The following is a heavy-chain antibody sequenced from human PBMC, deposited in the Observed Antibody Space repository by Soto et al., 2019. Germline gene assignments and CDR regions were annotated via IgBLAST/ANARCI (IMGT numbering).Heavy chain of an antibody. CDR1: GYTFTSYG. D-gene: IGHD1-1*01. J-gene: IGHJ3*02. Sequence: ASVKVSCKASGYTFTSYGISWVRQAPGQGLEWMGWISAYNGNTNYAQKLQGRVTMTTDTSTSTAYMELRSLRSDDTAVYYCARDGLGDRRTTRGSGAFDIWGQGTMVTVSS. CDR2: ISAYNGNT. CDR3: ARDGLGDRRTTRGSGAFDI. V-gene: IGHV1-18*01.